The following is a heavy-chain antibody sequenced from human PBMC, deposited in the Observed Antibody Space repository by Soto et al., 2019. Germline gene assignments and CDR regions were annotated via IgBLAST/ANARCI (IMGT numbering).Heavy chain of an antibody. CDR3: ARDPLAVPRQRVGFDY. Sequence: GSSVRHSVAASGFAYSSYPRSMDRQAPGNGLEWVAVIWYDGSNKYYADSVKGRFTISRDNSKNTLYLQMNSLRAEDTAVYYCARDPLAVPRQRVGFDYLGQGTLVTVSS. CDR2: IWYDGSNK. J-gene: IGHJ4*02. CDR1: GFAYSSYP. V-gene: IGHV3-33*01. D-gene: IGHD6-19*01.